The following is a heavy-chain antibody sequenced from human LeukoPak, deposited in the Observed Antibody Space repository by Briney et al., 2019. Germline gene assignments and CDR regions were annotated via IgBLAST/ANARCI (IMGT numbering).Heavy chain of an antibody. CDR1: GFTFSSYG. J-gene: IGHJ4*02. CDR2: ISYDGSNK. Sequence: AGGSLRLSCAASGFTFSSYGMHWARQAPGKGLEWVAVISYDGSNKYYADSVKGRFTISRDNSKNTLYLQMNSLRAEDTAVYYCAKDGSGYSGYADYWGQGTLVTVSS. D-gene: IGHD5-12*01. CDR3: AKDGSGYSGYADY. V-gene: IGHV3-30*18.